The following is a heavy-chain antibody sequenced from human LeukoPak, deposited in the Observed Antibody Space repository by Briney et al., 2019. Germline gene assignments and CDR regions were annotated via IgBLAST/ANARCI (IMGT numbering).Heavy chain of an antibody. CDR2: ISYDGSNK. CDR1: GGSISSSN. V-gene: IGHV3-30-3*01. D-gene: IGHD2/OR15-2a*01. Sequence: LSLTCAVSGGSISSSNWWSWVRQAPGKGLEWVAVISYDGSNKYYADSVKGRFTISRDNSKNTLYLQMNSLRAEDTAVYYCARDSTYWGQGTLVTVSS. CDR3: ARDSTY. J-gene: IGHJ4*02.